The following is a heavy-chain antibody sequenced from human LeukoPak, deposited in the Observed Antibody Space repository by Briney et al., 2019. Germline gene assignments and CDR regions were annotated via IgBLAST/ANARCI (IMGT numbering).Heavy chain of an antibody. CDR2: IYYSGGT. V-gene: IGHV4-59*08. D-gene: IGHD4-17*01. CDR1: GGSISSYY. J-gene: IGHJ4*02. Sequence: SETLSLTCTVSGGSISSYYWSWIRQPPGKGLEWIGYIYYSGGTNYNPSLRSRVTISVDTSKNQFSLKLSSVTATDTAMYYCARGGNYGDYDGYLDYWGQGTLVTVSS. CDR3: ARGGNYGDYDGYLDY.